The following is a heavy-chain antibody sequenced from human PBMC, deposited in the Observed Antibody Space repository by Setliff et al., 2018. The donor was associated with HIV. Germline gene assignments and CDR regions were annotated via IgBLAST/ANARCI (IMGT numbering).Heavy chain of an antibody. Sequence: ASVKVSCKVSGFTLREVSMHWVRQAPAKGLEWMGYFDPEDGETVYALKFQGRVTMTEDTSTETAYMELSGLRSEDTAVYYCAIDMVGGWLRPMPDFWGQGALVTVSS. D-gene: IGHD2-2*01. CDR3: AIDMVGGWLRPMPDF. CDR1: GFTLREVS. J-gene: IGHJ4*02. CDR2: FDPEDGET. V-gene: IGHV1-24*01.